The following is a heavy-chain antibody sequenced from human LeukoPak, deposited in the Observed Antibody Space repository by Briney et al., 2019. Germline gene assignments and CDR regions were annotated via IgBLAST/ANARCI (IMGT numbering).Heavy chain of an antibody. D-gene: IGHD6-19*01. Sequence: GGSLRLSCAASGFTFSSYAMNWVRQAPGKGLEWVSAISGTGGSTYYADSVKGRFTISRDNSKNTLYLQVNSLRAEDTAVYYCSRDHHSSGYYLDYWGQGTLVTVSS. V-gene: IGHV3-23*01. CDR1: GFTFSSYA. CDR2: ISGTGGST. J-gene: IGHJ4*02. CDR3: SRDHHSSGYYLDY.